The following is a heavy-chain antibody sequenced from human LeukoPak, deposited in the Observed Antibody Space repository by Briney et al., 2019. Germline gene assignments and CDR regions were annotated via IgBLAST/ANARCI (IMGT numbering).Heavy chain of an antibody. D-gene: IGHD3-22*01. Sequence: GGSLRPSCSASGFNFSSYAKSWGRQGPGEGLEGVSVISGNGGSTYYADSVKGRFTISRDNSKNTLYLQMNSLRAEDTAVYYCARKASSGYYPGRRSWYFDLWGRGTLVTVSS. V-gene: IGHV3-23*01. CDR3: ARKASSGYYPGRRSWYFDL. J-gene: IGHJ2*01. CDR2: ISGNGGST. CDR1: GFNFSSYA.